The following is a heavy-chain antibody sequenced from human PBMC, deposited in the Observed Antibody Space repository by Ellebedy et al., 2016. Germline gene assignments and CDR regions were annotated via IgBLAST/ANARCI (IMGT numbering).Heavy chain of an antibody. Sequence: SVKVSCXASGGTFSSYAISWVRQAPGQGLEWMGGIIPGFGTPNYAQKFQGRVTITADESTSTVYMELSNLRSDDTALYYCARTTSIRCYSCYMDVWGKGTTVTVSS. CDR2: IIPGFGTP. V-gene: IGHV1-69*13. J-gene: IGHJ6*03. D-gene: IGHD2-2*02. CDR1: GGTFSSYA. CDR3: ARTTSIRCYSCYMDV.